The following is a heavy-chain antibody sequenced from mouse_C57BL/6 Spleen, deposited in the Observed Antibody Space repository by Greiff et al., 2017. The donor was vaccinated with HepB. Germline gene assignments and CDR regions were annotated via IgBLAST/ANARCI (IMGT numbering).Heavy chain of an antibody. CDR3: TTGGTTRAVDAY. Sequence: VQLQQSGAELVRPGASVKLSCTASGFNIKDYYMHWVKQRPEQGLEWIGRIDPEDGDTEYAPKFQGKATMTADTSSNTAYLQLSSLTSEDTAVYYCTTGGTTRAVDAYWGQGTLVTVSA. D-gene: IGHD1-1*02. V-gene: IGHV14-1*01. CDR1: GFNIKDYY. CDR2: IDPEDGDT. J-gene: IGHJ3*01.